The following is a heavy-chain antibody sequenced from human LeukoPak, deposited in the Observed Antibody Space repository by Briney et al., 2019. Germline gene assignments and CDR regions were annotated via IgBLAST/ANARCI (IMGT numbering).Heavy chain of an antibody. CDR3: ARVGYYDFWSGHMDV. Sequence: PSETLSLTCTVSGGSISSYYWSWIRQPPGKGLEWIGYIYYSGSTNYNPSLKSRVTISVDTSKNQFSLKLSSVTAADTAVYYCARVGYYDFWSGHMDVWGQGTTVTVSS. CDR1: GGSISSYY. D-gene: IGHD3-3*01. J-gene: IGHJ6*02. V-gene: IGHV4-59*01. CDR2: IYYSGST.